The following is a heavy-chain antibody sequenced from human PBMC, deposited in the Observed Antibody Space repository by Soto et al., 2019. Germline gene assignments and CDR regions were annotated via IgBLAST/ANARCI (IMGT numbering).Heavy chain of an antibody. J-gene: IGHJ5*01. D-gene: IGHD3-16*01. V-gene: IGHV3-64D*06. CDR3: GRGGGAYAGSSLWFDS. Sequence: GGSLRLSCSASGFTFSQSAMHWVRQAPGKGLEYVAAIGSNGASTFYPGSVKGRFIISRDNSKNTLFLQMNTLRPDDTAVYYCGRGGGAYAGSSLWFDSWGQGTLVTV. CDR1: GFTFSQSA. CDR2: IGSNGAST.